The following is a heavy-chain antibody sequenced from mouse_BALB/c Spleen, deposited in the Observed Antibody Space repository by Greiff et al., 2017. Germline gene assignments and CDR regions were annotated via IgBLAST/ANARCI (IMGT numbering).Heavy chain of an antibody. D-gene: IGHD1-1*01. J-gene: IGHJ2*01. Sequence: DVQLQESGPGLVKPSQSLSLTCSVTGYSITSGYYWNWIRQFPGNKLEWMGYISYDGSNNYNPSLKNRISITRDTSKNQFFLKLNSVTTEDTATYYCARASPYYGSSPFDYWGQGTTLTVSS. V-gene: IGHV3-6*02. CDR1: GYSITSGYY. CDR3: ARASPYYGSSPFDY. CDR2: ISYDGSN.